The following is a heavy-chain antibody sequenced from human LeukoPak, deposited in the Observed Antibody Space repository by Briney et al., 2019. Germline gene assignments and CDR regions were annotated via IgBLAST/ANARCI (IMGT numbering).Heavy chain of an antibody. CDR1: GFTLSSYA. CDR2: ISYDGSNK. CDR3: ARDGGRAIVVVPAARGYFDY. Sequence: PGGSLRLSCAASGFTLSSYAMHWVRQAPGKGLEWVAVISYDGSNKYYADSVKGRFTISRDNSKNTLYLQMNSLRAEDTAVYYCARDGGRAIVVVPAARGYFDYWGQGALVTASS. J-gene: IGHJ4*02. D-gene: IGHD2-2*01. V-gene: IGHV3-30-3*01.